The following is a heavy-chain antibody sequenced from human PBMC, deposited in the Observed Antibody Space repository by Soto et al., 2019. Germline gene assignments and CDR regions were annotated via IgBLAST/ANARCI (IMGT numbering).Heavy chain of an antibody. J-gene: IGHJ4*02. CDR2: ISYDGSNK. Sequence: GGSLRLSCAASGFTFSSYAMHWVRQAPGKGLEWVAVISYDGSNKYYADSVKGRFTISRDNSKNTLYLQMNSLRAEDTAVYYCVKGEYYYDSSGYYPFDYWGQGT. CDR1: GFTFSSYA. CDR3: VKGEYYYDSSGYYPFDY. D-gene: IGHD3-22*01. V-gene: IGHV3-30-3*01.